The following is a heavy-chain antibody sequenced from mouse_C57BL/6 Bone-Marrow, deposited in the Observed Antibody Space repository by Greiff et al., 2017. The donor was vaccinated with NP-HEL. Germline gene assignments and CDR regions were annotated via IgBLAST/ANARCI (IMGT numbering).Heavy chain of an antibody. CDR2: IDPEDGAT. V-gene: IGHV14-2*01. CDR3: ARRHYYGRDYFDY. Sequence: VQLQQSGAELVKPGASVKLSCTASGFNIQDYYMHWVKQRTEQGLEWIGRIDPEDGATKYAPKFQGKATITADTSSNTAYLQLSSLTSEDTAVYYCARRHYYGRDYFDYWGQGTTLTVSS. CDR1: GFNIQDYY. J-gene: IGHJ2*01. D-gene: IGHD1-1*01.